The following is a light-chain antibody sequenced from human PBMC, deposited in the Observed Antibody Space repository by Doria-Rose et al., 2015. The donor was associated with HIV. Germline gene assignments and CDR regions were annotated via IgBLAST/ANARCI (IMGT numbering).Light chain of an antibody. CDR3: QAWDSNATSYV. CDR2: QNI. V-gene: IGLV3-1*01. J-gene: IGLJ1*01. Sequence: CWYQQKQGHSPVLVIYQNIKRPSGIAERFSGSNSGNTATLTISGTQAMDEADYYCQAWDSNATSYVFGTGTKVTVL.